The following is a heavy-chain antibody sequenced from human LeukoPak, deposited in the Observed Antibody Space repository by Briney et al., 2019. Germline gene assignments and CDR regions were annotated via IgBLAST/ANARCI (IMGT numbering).Heavy chain of an antibody. CDR1: GFTFSSYG. J-gene: IGHJ4*02. D-gene: IGHD2-2*01. V-gene: IGHV3-NL1*01. Sequence: GGSLRLSCAASGFTFSSYGMHWVRQAPGKGLEWVSVIYSGGSTYYADSVKGRFTISRDNSKNTLYLQMGSLRAEDMAVYYCARGPSGCSSTSCYFAYWGQGTLVTVSS. CDR3: ARGPSGCSSTSCYFAY. CDR2: IYSGGST.